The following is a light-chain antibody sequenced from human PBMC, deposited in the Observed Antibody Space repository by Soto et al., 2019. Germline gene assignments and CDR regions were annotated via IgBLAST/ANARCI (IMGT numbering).Light chain of an antibody. CDR1: SPNIGGNY. CDR3: AAWDNSFSGSLV. Sequence: SVVTQPPSASGTPGQRVTISCSGSSPNIGGNYVYWYQHLPGTAHRLLIYNNNQRPSGVPDRFSGSKSGPSASLAINGLRSEDEADYYCAAWDNSFSGSLVFGTGTKV. CDR2: NNN. V-gene: IGLV1-47*02. J-gene: IGLJ1*01.